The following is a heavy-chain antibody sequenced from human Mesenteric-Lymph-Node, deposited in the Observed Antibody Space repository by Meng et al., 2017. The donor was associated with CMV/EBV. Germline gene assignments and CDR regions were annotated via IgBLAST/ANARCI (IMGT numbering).Heavy chain of an antibody. CDR3: ARGPPAARGYFQH. D-gene: IGHD2-2*01. CDR1: GLAVSSNF. J-gene: IGHJ1*01. CDR2: IYTDEKT. V-gene: IGHV3-53*01. Sequence: GESLKISCAASGLAVSSNFVSWVRQAPGKGLEWVSLIYTDEKTTYRESVKGRFTVSRDNAKNSLYLQMNSLRAEDTAVYYCARGPPAARGYFQHWGQGTLVTVSS.